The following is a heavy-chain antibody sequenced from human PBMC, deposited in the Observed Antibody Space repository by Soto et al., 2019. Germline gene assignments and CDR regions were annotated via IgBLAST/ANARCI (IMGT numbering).Heavy chain of an antibody. D-gene: IGHD1-26*01. Sequence: GGSLRLSCAASGFTFSSYAMSWVRQAPGKGLEWVSAISGSGGSTYYAASVKGRFTISRDNSKNTLYLQMNSLRAEDTAVYCCAKDLGGYSGSYFDAFDIWGQGTMVTVSS. CDR2: ISGSGGST. J-gene: IGHJ3*02. CDR1: GFTFSSYA. CDR3: AKDLGGYSGSYFDAFDI. V-gene: IGHV3-23*01.